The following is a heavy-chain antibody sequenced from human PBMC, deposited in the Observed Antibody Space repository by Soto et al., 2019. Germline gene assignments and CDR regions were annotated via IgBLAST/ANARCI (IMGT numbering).Heavy chain of an antibody. CDR2: IYYSGST. D-gene: IGHD3-16*01. Sequence: SETLSLTCTGSGGSISSYYWSWIRQPPGKGLEWIGYIYYSGSTNYNPSLKSRVTISVDTSKNQFSLKLSSVTAADTAVYYCARRYGGNFDYRGQGTLVTVSS. CDR3: ARRYGGNFDY. J-gene: IGHJ4*02. V-gene: IGHV4-59*01. CDR1: GGSISSYY.